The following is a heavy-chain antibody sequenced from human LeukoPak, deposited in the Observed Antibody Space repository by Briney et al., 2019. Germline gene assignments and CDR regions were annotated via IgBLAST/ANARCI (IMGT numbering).Heavy chain of an antibody. CDR1: GFTFSNAW. CDR2: IKSKTDGGTT. D-gene: IGHD5-12*01. V-gene: IGHV3-15*01. CDR3: TTAKWLWGNPGLYDY. J-gene: IGHJ4*02. Sequence: GGSLRLSCAASGFTFSNAWMSWVRQAPGKGLEWVGRIKSKTDGGTTDYAAPVKGRFTISRDDSKNTLYLQINSLKTEDTAVYYCTTAKWLWGNPGLYDYWGQGTLVTVSS.